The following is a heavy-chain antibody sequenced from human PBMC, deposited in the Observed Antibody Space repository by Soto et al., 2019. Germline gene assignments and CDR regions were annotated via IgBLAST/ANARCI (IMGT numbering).Heavy chain of an antibody. CDR2: INHSGST. D-gene: IGHD2-8*02. J-gene: IGHJ4*02. CDR1: GASITTYY. CDR3: ARDKITGLFDY. V-gene: IGHV4-34*01. Sequence: SETLSLTCTVSGASITTYYWSWIRQPPGKGLEWIGEINHSGSTNYNPSLKSRVTISVDTSKNQFSLKLTSVTAADTAAYYCARDKITGLFDYWGQGTLVTVS.